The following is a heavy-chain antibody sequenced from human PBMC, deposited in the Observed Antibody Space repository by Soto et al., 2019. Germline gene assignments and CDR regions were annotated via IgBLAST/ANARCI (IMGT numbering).Heavy chain of an antibody. V-gene: IGHV1-3*01. Sequence: ASVKVSCKASGYTFTSYAMHWVRQAPGQRLEWMGWINAGNGNTKYSQKFQGRVTIIRDTSASTAYMELSSLRSEDTAVYYCAKDFAPYYSGYDLDYFDFWGQGTLVTVSS. CDR1: GYTFTSYA. CDR3: AKDFAPYYSGYDLDYFDF. D-gene: IGHD5-12*01. CDR2: INAGNGNT. J-gene: IGHJ4*02.